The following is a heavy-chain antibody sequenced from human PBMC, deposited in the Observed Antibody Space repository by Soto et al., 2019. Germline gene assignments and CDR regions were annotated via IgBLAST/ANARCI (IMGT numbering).Heavy chain of an antibody. CDR3: ARDQGRGYNYGFDY. V-gene: IGHV3-33*01. J-gene: IGHJ4*02. D-gene: IGHD5-18*01. Sequence: QVQLVESGGGVVQPGRSLRLSCAASGFTFSSYGMHWVRHAPGKGLEWVAVIWYDGSNKYYADSVKGRFTISRDNSKNTLYLQMNSLRAEDTAVYYCARDQGRGYNYGFDYWGQGTLVTVSS. CDR1: GFTFSSYG. CDR2: IWYDGSNK.